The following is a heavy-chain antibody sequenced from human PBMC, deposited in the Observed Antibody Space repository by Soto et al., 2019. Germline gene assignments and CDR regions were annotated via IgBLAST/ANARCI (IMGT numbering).Heavy chain of an antibody. D-gene: IGHD2-2*02. CDR2: INSDGSST. CDR3: ARDRLQGYCSGTSCYKGIDY. CDR1: GFTFSSYW. Sequence: EVQLVESGGDLVQPGGSLRLSCAASGFTFSSYWMHWVRQAPGKGLVWVSRINSDGSSTIYADSVRGRFTISRDNAKNTLYLQMNSLRAEDTAVYYCARDRLQGYCSGTSCYKGIDYWGQGTLVTVSS. V-gene: IGHV3-74*01. J-gene: IGHJ4*02.